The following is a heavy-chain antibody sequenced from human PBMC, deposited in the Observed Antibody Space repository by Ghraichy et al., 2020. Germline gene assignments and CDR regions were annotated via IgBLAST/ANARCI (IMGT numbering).Heavy chain of an antibody. CDR1: GFTFSTSV. Sequence: GGSLRLSCVFSGFTFSTSVVNWFRQAPGKGLEWVSTIDSSSSYTPYADSVKGRFTISRDNAQNSLFLQMNSLGVEDTALYFCAREISGWARDCWGQGIPVTVSS. CDR2: IDSSSSYT. V-gene: IGHV3-21*01. J-gene: IGHJ4*02. CDR3: AREISGWARDC. D-gene: IGHD6-19*01.